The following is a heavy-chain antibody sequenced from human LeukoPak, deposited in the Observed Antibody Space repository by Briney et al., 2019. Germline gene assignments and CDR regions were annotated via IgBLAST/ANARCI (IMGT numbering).Heavy chain of an antibody. CDR2: IRYDGSNK. D-gene: IGHD3-10*01. V-gene: IGHV3-30*02. J-gene: IGHJ4*02. CDR1: GFTFSSYG. Sequence: GGSLRLSCAASGFTFSSYGMHWVRQAPGKGLEWVAFIRYDGSNKYYADSVKGRFTISRDNSKNTLYLQMNSLRAEDTAVYYCAKDGGYGSGRRLQFYYFDYWGQGTLVTVSS. CDR3: AKDGGYGSGRRLQFYYFDY.